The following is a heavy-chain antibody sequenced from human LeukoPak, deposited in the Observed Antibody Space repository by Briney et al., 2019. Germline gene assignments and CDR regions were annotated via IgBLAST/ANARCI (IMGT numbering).Heavy chain of an antibody. J-gene: IGHJ6*02. D-gene: IGHD3-10*01. Sequence: ASVKVSCKASGYTFTSYAMHWVRQAPGQRLEWMGWINAGNGNTKYSQKFQGRVTITRDTSASTAYMELSSLRSEDTAVYYCASGSGSYPLYYYGMDVWGQGTTVTVSS. CDR2: INAGNGNT. V-gene: IGHV1-3*01. CDR3: ASGSGSYPLYYYGMDV. CDR1: GYTFTSYA.